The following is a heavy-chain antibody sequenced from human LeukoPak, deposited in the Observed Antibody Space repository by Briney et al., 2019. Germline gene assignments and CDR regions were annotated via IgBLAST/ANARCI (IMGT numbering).Heavy chain of an antibody. CDR1: GFTFSSYE. CDR2: ISTTGSSI. J-gene: IGHJ4*02. Sequence: GGSLRLSCAASGFTFSSYEMNWVRQAPGKGLGWVSYISTTGSSIYYADSVKGRFTISRDNVKNLLYLQMNSLRAEDTAVYYCARVQRGIAVALDYWGQGTLATVSS. CDR3: ARVQRGIAVALDY. V-gene: IGHV3-48*03. D-gene: IGHD6-19*01.